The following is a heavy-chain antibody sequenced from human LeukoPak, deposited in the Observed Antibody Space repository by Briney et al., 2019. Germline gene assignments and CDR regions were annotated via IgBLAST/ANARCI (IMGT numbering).Heavy chain of an antibody. Sequence: SETLSLTCTVSGGSISSYYWSWIRQPAGKGLEWIGRIYTSGSANYNPSLKSRVTMSVDTSKNQFSLKLSSVTAADTAVYYCARLSAARYCSGGSCYSQTSYYMDVWGKGTTVTVSS. CDR2: IYTSGSA. J-gene: IGHJ6*03. CDR3: ARLSAARYCSGGSCYSQTSYYMDV. V-gene: IGHV4-4*07. CDR1: GGSISSYY. D-gene: IGHD2-15*01.